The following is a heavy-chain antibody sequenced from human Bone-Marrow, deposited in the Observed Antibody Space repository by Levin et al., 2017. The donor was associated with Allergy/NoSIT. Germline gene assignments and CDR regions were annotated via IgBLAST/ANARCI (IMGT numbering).Heavy chain of an antibody. D-gene: IGHD4-17*01. Sequence: AGGSLRLSCSASGFTFSSYSMNWVRQRPGKGLEWIAFISTGTDVIRYADSVRGRFTISRDNDQNSLHLQMNSLRAEDTAIYFCARDRRFGDYVYWFDTWGQGTLVTVSS. CDR3: ARDRRFGDYVYWFDT. J-gene: IGHJ5*02. CDR1: GFTFSSYS. CDR2: ISTGTDVI. V-gene: IGHV3-48*01.